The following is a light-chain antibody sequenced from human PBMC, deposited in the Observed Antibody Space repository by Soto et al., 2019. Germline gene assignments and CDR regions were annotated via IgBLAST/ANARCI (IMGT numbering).Light chain of an antibody. Sequence: SPGTLSLSPGERATLSCRASQSVSSNYLTWYQQKPGQAPRLLIYGASSRATGIPDRFNGSGSGTDFTLTIYRLEPEDFAVYYCQQYGSSTITFGQGTRLEIK. V-gene: IGKV3-20*01. CDR2: GAS. CDR3: QQYGSSTIT. J-gene: IGKJ5*01. CDR1: QSVSSNY.